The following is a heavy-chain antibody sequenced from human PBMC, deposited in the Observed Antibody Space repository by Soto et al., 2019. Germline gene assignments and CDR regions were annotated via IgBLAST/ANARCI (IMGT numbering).Heavy chain of an antibody. J-gene: IGHJ4*02. CDR3: ARDDHLYDILTGYYGQIDS. Sequence: QVQLVESGGGVVQPGRSLRLSCAASGFTFSSYAMHWVRQAPGKGLEWVAVISYDGSNKYYADSVKGRFTISRDNSKNTLYLQMNSLRAEDTAVYNCARDDHLYDILTGYYGQIDSWGQGTLVTVTS. CDR1: GFTFSSYA. D-gene: IGHD3-9*01. CDR2: ISYDGSNK. V-gene: IGHV3-30-3*01.